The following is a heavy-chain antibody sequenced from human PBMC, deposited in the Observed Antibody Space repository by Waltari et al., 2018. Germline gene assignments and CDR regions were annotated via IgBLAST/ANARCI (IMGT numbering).Heavy chain of an antibody. V-gene: IGHV3-23*01. CDR2: SSGSGGST. Sequence: EVQLLESGGGLVQPGGSLRLSCAASGFTFSSYAMSWVRQAPGKGLELVSASSGSGGSTYFADSGKGRFTISRDNSKNTLYLQMNSLRAEDTAVYYCARVAMVRGSWGQGTLVTVSS. CDR3: ARVAMVRGS. CDR1: GFTFSSYA. J-gene: IGHJ4*02. D-gene: IGHD3-10*01.